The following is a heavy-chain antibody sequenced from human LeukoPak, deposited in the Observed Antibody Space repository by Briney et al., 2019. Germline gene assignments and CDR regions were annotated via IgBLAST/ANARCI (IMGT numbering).Heavy chain of an antibody. D-gene: IGHD6-19*01. CDR3: ARAVGIAVARY. CDR2: ITSGTTYI. J-gene: IGHJ4*02. V-gene: IGHV3-21*04. Sequence: GGSLRLSCAASGFTFSDYNMNWVRQSPEKGLEWVSSITSGTTYIYYADSVRGRFTLSRDNAKNSLYLQMNSLRAEDTAVYYCARAVGIAVARYWGQGTLVTVSS. CDR1: GFTFSDYN.